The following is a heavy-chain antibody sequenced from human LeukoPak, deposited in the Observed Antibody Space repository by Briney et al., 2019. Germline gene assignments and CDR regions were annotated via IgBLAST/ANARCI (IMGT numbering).Heavy chain of an antibody. V-gene: IGHV3-53*01. Sequence: GGSLRLSCAVSGFSFNSYNMNWVRQAPGKGLEWVSVLYSDGNTKYADSVQGRFTISRDNSKNTLYLEMNSLSPDDTAVYYCARGVEPLAANTLAYWGQGTLVTVSS. CDR1: GFSFNSYN. J-gene: IGHJ4*02. D-gene: IGHD1-14*01. CDR3: ARGVEPLAANTLAY. CDR2: LYSDGNT.